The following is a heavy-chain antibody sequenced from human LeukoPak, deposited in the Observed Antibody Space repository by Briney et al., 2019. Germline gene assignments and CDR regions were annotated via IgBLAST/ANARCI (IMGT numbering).Heavy chain of an antibody. V-gene: IGHV3-48*01. D-gene: IGHD5-12*01. CDR1: GFTFSSYT. J-gene: IGHJ3*02. Sequence: GGSLRLSCAASGFTFSSYTMNWVRQAPGKGLEGVSKISSSSSTIYYADSVKGRFTISRDNAKNSLYLQMNSPRAEDTAVYYCARDSPQALAILHAFDIWGHGTMVTVSS. CDR3: ARDSPQALAILHAFDI. CDR2: ISSSSSTI.